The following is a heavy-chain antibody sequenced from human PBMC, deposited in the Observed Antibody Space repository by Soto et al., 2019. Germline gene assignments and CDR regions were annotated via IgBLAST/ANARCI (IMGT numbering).Heavy chain of an antibody. CDR3: ARDRYGSGSYPPDY. CDR1: GYTFTTYY. Sequence: SVKVSCKASGYTFTTYYIHWVRQAPGQGLEWMGGIIPIFGAANYAQKFQGRVTITADESTSTAYMELSSLRSEDTAVYYCARDRYGSGSYPPDYWGQGTLVTVSS. CDR2: IIPIFGAA. J-gene: IGHJ4*02. V-gene: IGHV1-69*13. D-gene: IGHD3-10*01.